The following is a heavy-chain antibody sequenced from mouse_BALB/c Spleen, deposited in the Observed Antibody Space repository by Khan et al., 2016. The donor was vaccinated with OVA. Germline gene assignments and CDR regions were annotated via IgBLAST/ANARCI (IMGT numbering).Heavy chain of an antibody. V-gene: IGHV1-87*01. CDR3: ARTGGTYDGYFGYFDV. CDR1: GYTFTSYW. CDR2: IYPGIGDT. Sequence: QIQLVQSGAELARPGASVKLSCKASGYTFTSYWMQWVKQRPGQGLEWIGAIYPGIGDTRYTQKFRGKATLTADKSSTTAYMQLSSLASEDSAVYCCARTGGTYDGYFGYFDVWGAGTTVTVSS. J-gene: IGHJ1*01. D-gene: IGHD2-3*01.